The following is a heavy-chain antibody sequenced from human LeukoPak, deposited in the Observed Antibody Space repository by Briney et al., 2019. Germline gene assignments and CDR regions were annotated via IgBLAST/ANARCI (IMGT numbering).Heavy chain of an antibody. CDR2: VSTNGDVT. CDR3: AKLSLSGRSQSADY. V-gene: IGHV3-23*01. Sequence: GGSLRLSCAASGFTFNSHSMSWVRQAPGMGLEWVSVVSTNGDVTFYADSVKGRFTISRDNSKNTLFLQMNSLRAEDTVVYYCAKLSLSGRSQSADYWGQGTLVTVSS. J-gene: IGHJ4*02. D-gene: IGHD3-10*01. CDR1: GFTFNSHS.